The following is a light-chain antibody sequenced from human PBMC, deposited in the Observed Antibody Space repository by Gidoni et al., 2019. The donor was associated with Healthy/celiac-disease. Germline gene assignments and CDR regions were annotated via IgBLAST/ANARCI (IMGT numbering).Light chain of an antibody. CDR3: QQYYTTPLN. CDR2: WAS. Sequence: DIVMTQSPDSLAVSLGERATINCKSSQSVLYSSNNKNCLAWYQQKPGQPPKLLIYWASTRESGVPDRFSGSGSGTDFTLTISSLQYEDVAVYYCQQYYTTPLNFGGXTKVEIK. J-gene: IGKJ4*01. CDR1: QSVLYSSNNKNC. V-gene: IGKV4-1*01.